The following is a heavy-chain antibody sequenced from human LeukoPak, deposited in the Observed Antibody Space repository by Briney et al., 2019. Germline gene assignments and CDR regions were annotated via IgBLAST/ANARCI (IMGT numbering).Heavy chain of an antibody. J-gene: IGHJ3*02. D-gene: IGHD3-9*01. CDR1: GFTFSSYG. CDR3: ARWGDILTPRNAFDI. Sequence: PGRSLRLSCAASGFTFSSYGMHWVRQAPGKGLEWGAVIWYDGSNKYYADSVKGRFTISRDNSKNTLYLQMNSLRAEDTAVYYCARWGDILTPRNAFDIWGQGTMVTVSS. V-gene: IGHV3-33*01. CDR2: IWYDGSNK.